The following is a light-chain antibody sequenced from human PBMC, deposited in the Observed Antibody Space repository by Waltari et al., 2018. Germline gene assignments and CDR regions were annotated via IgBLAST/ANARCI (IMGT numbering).Light chain of an antibody. J-gene: IGLJ3*02. CDR2: EDN. CDR1: TPNIGTNS. V-gene: IGLV1-51*01. Sequence: QSVLTQAPSVSAAPGQTVTISCSGSTPNIGTNSVSWYQQFPGTAPKIVIYEDNRRPSGIPDRFSGSKSGASATLGITGLQTGDEADYYCGSWDSSLGIGVLGGGTRLTVL. CDR3: GSWDSSLGIGV.